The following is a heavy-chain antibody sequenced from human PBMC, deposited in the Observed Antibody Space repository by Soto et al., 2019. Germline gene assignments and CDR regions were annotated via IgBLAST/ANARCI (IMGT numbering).Heavy chain of an antibody. Sequence: EVQLVESGGGLVKPGGSLRLSCAASGFTFSSYSMNWVRQAPGKGLEWVSSISSSSSYIYYADSVKGRFTISRDNAKNSLYLQMDRLRAEDTAVYYCARDIGPRPFGVVRLSNWFDPWGQGTLVTVSS. CDR3: ARDIGPRPFGVVRLSNWFDP. D-gene: IGHD3-3*01. CDR1: GFTFSSYS. V-gene: IGHV3-21*01. J-gene: IGHJ5*02. CDR2: ISSSSSYI.